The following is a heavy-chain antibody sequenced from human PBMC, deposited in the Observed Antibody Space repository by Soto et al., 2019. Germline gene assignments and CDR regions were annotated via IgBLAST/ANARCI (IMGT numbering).Heavy chain of an antibody. V-gene: IGHV4-34*01. Sequence: PSETLSLTCAVYGGSFSGYYWSWIRQPPGRGLEWIGEINHSGSTNYNPSLKSRVTISVDTSKNQFSLKLSSVTAADTAVYYRARGGYDFWSGYTPRYWGQGTLVTVSS. CDR1: GGSFSGYY. CDR3: ARGGYDFWSGYTPRY. J-gene: IGHJ4*02. CDR2: INHSGST. D-gene: IGHD3-3*01.